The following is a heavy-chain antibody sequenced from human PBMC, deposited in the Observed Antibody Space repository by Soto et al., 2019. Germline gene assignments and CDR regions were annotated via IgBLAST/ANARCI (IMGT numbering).Heavy chain of an antibody. D-gene: IGHD1-26*01. CDR3: SGGVGDAF. Sequence: EVHLVDSGGGLVQTGGSLRLSCAISESTVSRDWMNWVRQAPGKGLEWVAHTNQDGSEKYYADSVKGRFSISRDNAKKSLYLQVNSLRAGDTAMYYCSGGVGDAFWGQGTLVTVSS. J-gene: IGHJ4*02. CDR1: ESTVSRDW. CDR2: TNQDGSEK. V-gene: IGHV3-7*01.